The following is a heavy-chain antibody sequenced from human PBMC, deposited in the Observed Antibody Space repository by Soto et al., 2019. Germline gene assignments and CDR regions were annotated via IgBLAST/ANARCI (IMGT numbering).Heavy chain of an antibody. CDR2: IYYSGST. Sequence: TSETRSLTCTVSGGSISSYYWSWIRQPPGKGLEWIGYIYYSGSTNYNPSLKSRVTISVDTSKNQFSLKLSSVTAADTAVYYCARDNGYSYGYTLDHWGQGTLVTVS. CDR1: GGSISSYY. CDR3: ARDNGYSYGYTLDH. J-gene: IGHJ4*02. V-gene: IGHV4-59*12. D-gene: IGHD5-18*01.